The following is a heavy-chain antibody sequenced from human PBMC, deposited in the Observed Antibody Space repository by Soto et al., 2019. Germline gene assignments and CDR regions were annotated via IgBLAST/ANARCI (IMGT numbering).Heavy chain of an antibody. J-gene: IGHJ4*02. D-gene: IGHD6-13*01. V-gene: IGHV4-61*08. CDR2: VYNSGST. CDR1: SDSMNSGGYY. Sequence: SETLSLTCSVSSDSMNSGGYYWTWIRQPPGKGLEWIGYVYNSGSTNYNPSLKSRVTISEDTSKSQFSLKVNSMTAADTAVYYCARYRREAVAGYTLDNWGQGILVTVSS. CDR3: ARYRREAVAGYTLDN.